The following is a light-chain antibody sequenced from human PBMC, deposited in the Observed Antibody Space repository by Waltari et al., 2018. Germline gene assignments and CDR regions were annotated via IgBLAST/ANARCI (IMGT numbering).Light chain of an antibody. V-gene: IGLV2-14*01. CDR2: NVR. J-gene: IGLJ2*01. CDR3: YSYTRTSTVV. Sequence: QSALTQPASVSGSPGQSITISCTGASGDIDDYTYFSWCQQHPGNPPKLLIYNVRDRPSGISDRFSGSRSGNTASLTIAGLQPEDEAQYYCYSYTRTSTVVFGGGTKLTVL. CDR1: SGDIDDYTY.